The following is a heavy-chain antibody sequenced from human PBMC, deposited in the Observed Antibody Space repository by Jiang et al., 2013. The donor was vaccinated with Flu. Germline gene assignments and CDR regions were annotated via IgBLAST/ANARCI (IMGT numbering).Heavy chain of an antibody. CDR3: ARHAAGDPAFDY. D-gene: IGHD2-21*02. Sequence: TLSLTCTVSGGSISSSSYYWGWIRQPPGRGWSGLGVSIIVGAPTTTRPLKSRVTISVDTSKNQFSLKLSSVTAADTAVYYCARHAAGDPAFDYWGQGTLVTVSS. J-gene: IGHJ4*02. V-gene: IGHV4-39*01. CDR2: SIIVGAP. CDR1: GGSISSSSYY.